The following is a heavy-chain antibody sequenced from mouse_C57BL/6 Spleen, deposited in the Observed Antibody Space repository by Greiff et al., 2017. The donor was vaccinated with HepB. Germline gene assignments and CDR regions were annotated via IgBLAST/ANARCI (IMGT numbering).Heavy chain of an antibody. V-gene: IGHV3-1*01. CDR1: GYSITSGYD. J-gene: IGHJ3*01. CDR2: ISYSGST. CDR3: ARGDYDWFAY. Sequence: EVMLVESGPGMVKPSQSLSLTCTVTGYSITSGYDWHWIRHFPGNKLEWMGYISYSGSTNYNPSLKSRISITHDTSKNHFFLKLNSVTTEDTATYYCARGDYDWFAYWGQGTLVTVSA. D-gene: IGHD2-4*01.